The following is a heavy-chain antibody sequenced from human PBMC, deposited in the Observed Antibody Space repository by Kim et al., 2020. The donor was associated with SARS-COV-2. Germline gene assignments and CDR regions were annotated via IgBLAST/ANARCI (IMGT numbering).Heavy chain of an antibody. CDR3: ARGRGVYYYDSSGYSPYY. Sequence: SETLSLTCAVYGGSFSGYYWSWIRQPPGKGLEWIGEINHSGSTNYNPSLKSRVTISVDTSKNQFSLKLSSVTAADTAVYYCARGRGVYYYDSSGYSPYY. V-gene: IGHV4-34*01. J-gene: IGHJ6*01. D-gene: IGHD3-22*01. CDR2: INHSGST. CDR1: GGSFSGYY.